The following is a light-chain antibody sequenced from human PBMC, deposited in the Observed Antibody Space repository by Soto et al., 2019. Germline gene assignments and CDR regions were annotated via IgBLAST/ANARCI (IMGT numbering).Light chain of an antibody. J-gene: IGKJ2*01. CDR1: QSVSSN. CDR2: GAS. V-gene: IGKV3-15*01. Sequence: EIVMTQSPATLSVSPGERATLSCRASQSVSSNLAWYQQKPGQAPRLLIYGASTRATGIPARFSGSGSGTEFTLTISSLLSEDFAVYYCQQYNKLPPYTFGPGTKLEIK. CDR3: QQYNKLPPYT.